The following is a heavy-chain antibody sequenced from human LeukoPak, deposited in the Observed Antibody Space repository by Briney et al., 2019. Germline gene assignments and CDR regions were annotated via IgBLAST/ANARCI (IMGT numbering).Heavy chain of an antibody. CDR2: IYYSGST. Sequence: SETLSLTCTVSSGSISSSSYYWGWIRQPPGKGLEWIGSIYYSGSTHYNPSLKSRVTISVDTSKNQFSLKLSSVTAADTAVYYCAGPFGGVRGEGVDYWGQGTLVTVSS. CDR1: SGSISSSSYY. D-gene: IGHD3-16*01. V-gene: IGHV4-39*07. J-gene: IGHJ4*02. CDR3: AGPFGGVRGEGVDY.